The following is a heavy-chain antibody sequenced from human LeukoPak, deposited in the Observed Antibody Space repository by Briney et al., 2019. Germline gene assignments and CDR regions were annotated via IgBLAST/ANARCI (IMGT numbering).Heavy chain of an antibody. CDR1: GFTFSSNY. Sequence: GGSLRLSCAASGFTFSSNYMSWVRQAPGKGLEWVSVIYSGGSTYYADSVKGRFTISRDNSKNTLYLQMNSLRAEDTAVYYCARTVVVVAAEFDYWGQGTLVTVSS. CDR3: ARTVVVVAAEFDY. J-gene: IGHJ4*02. V-gene: IGHV3-53*01. D-gene: IGHD2-15*01. CDR2: IYSGGST.